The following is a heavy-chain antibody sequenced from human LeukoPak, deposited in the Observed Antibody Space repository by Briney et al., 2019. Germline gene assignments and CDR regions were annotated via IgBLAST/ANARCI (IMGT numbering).Heavy chain of an antibody. CDR1: GGSISSYY. CDR3: ARVGGDSSSWSWFDP. V-gene: IGHV4-59*01. CDR2: IHYSGST. Sequence: SETLSLTCTVSGGSISSYYWSWIRQPPGKGLEWIAYIHYSGSTNYNPSLKSRVTISVDTSKNQFSLKLSSVTAADTAVYYCARVGGDSSSWSWFDPWGQGTLVTVSS. J-gene: IGHJ5*02. D-gene: IGHD6-13*01.